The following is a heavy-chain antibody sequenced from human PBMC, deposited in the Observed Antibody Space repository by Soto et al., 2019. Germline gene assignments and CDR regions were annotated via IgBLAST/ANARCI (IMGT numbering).Heavy chain of an antibody. CDR2: ISAYNGNT. V-gene: IGHV1-18*01. J-gene: IGHJ3*02. CDR1: GYTFTSYG. D-gene: IGHD2-21*02. CDR3: ARLGGPAYRGGACHSAYAFDI. Sequence: ASVKVSCKASGYTFTSYGISWVRQAPGQGLEWMGWISAYNGNTNYAQKLQGRVTMTTDTSTSTAYMELRSLRSDDTAVYYCARLGGPAYRGGACHSAYAFDIWGQGTMVTVSS.